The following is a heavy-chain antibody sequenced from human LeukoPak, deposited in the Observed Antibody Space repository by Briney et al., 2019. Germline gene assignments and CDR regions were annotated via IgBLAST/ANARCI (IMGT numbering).Heavy chain of an antibody. J-gene: IGHJ4*02. CDR3: ARDPTDYGDGTRGLDY. V-gene: IGHV1-69*05. CDR1: GGTFSSYA. Sequence: ASVKVSCKASGGTFSSYAISWVRQAPGQGLEWMGGIIPIFGTANYAQKLQGRVTMTTDTSTSTAYMELRSLRSDDTAVYYCARDPTDYGDGTRGLDYWGQGTLVTVSS. CDR2: IIPIFGTA. D-gene: IGHD4-17*01.